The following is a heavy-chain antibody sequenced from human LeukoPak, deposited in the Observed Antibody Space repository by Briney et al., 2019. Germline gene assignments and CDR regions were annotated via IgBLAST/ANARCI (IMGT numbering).Heavy chain of an antibody. Sequence: GGSLRLSCAASGFTFSSYGMNWVRQAPGKGLEWVAFIRYDGSNKYYADSVKGRFTISRDNSKNTLYLQMNSLRAEDTAVYYCAKDLDSYGYIGYYFDYWGQGTLVTVSS. CDR2: IRYDGSNK. V-gene: IGHV3-30*02. D-gene: IGHD5-18*01. J-gene: IGHJ4*02. CDR3: AKDLDSYGYIGYYFDY. CDR1: GFTFSSYG.